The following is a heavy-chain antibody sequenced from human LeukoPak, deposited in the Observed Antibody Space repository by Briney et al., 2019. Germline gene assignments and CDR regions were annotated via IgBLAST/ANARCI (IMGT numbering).Heavy chain of an antibody. CDR3: TTEYPTYYYDSSGYYTHLDAFDI. CDR1: GGTFSSYA. CDR2: IIPIFGTA. Sequence: SVKVSCKASGGTFSSYAISWVRQAPGQGLEWLGGIIPIFGTANYAQKFQGRVTITADESTSTAYMELSSLRSEYTAVYYCTTEYPTYYYDSSGYYTHLDAFDIWGQGTMVTVSS. V-gene: IGHV1-69*13. D-gene: IGHD3-22*01. J-gene: IGHJ3*02.